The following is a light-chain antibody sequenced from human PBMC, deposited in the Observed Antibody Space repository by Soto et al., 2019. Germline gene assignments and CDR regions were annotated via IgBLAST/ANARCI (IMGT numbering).Light chain of an antibody. Sequence: QSALTQPPSASGSPGQSVTISGTGTSSDVGNSNFISWYKHYPGKAPKLMIYEVTKRPSGVPDRFSGSKSGNIVSLTVSGLQGEYEAKYYCSSYADFNNVLFGGGTKVTVL. CDR1: SSDVGNSNF. CDR2: EVT. CDR3: SSYADFNNVL. J-gene: IGLJ3*02. V-gene: IGLV2-8*01.